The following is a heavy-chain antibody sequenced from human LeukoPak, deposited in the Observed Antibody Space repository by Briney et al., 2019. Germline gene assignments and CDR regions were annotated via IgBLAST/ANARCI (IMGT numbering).Heavy chain of an antibody. D-gene: IGHD1-1*01. J-gene: IGHJ5*01. CDR2: VSWNSDRV. Sequence: PGGSLRLSCAASGFTFHNFAMHWVRQAPGKGLEWVAGVSWNSDRVLYADSLRGRFTISRDNAANSLYLQMNSLGPDDTALYYCVRGLKYNWNLASNWFDSWGPGAVVTVSS. CDR3: VRGLKYNWNLASNWFDS. V-gene: IGHV3-9*01. CDR1: GFTFHNFA.